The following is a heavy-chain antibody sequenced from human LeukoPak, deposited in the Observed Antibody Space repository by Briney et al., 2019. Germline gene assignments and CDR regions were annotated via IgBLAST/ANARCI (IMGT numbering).Heavy chain of an antibody. Sequence: GGSLRLSCAASGFTFSRFGMHWVRQAPGKGLEWVTVIWYDESNKFYADSVKGRFTISRDNSKNTLYLQMNSLRAEDTAMYYCARDGTLVGANDAFDIWGQGTMVTVSS. CDR1: GFTFSRFG. V-gene: IGHV3-33*01. CDR2: IWYDESNK. J-gene: IGHJ3*02. CDR3: ARDGTLVGANDAFDI. D-gene: IGHD1-26*01.